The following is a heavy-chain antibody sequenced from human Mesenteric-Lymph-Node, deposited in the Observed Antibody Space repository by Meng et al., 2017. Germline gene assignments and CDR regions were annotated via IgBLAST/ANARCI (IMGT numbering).Heavy chain of an antibody. D-gene: IGHD2-15*01. CDR3: ARNGYCSGGSCYLNWFDP. V-gene: IGHV4-4*02. J-gene: IGHJ5*02. CDR1: GASISSGNW. Sequence: QVQGKESGPGLVQPSETLSPTGVVAGASISSGNWWNWVRQPPGKGLEWIGEIYHSGSTNYNPSLKRRVTISVDKSKNQFSLKLTSVTAADTAVYYCARNGYCSGGSCYLNWFDPWGQGTLVTVSS. CDR2: IYHSGST.